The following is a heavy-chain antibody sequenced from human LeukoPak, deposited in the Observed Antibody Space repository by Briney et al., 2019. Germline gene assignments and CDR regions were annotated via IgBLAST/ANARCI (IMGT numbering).Heavy chain of an antibody. Sequence: SETLPLTCTVSGGSISSSSYYWGWIRQPPGKGLEWIGRIYTSGSTNYNPSLKSRVTMSVDTSKNQFSLKLSSVTAADTAVYYCARDKYSGYVKGWFDPWGQGTLVTVSS. D-gene: IGHD5-12*01. J-gene: IGHJ5*02. CDR2: IYTSGST. CDR1: GGSISSSSYY. V-gene: IGHV4-39*07. CDR3: ARDKYSGYVKGWFDP.